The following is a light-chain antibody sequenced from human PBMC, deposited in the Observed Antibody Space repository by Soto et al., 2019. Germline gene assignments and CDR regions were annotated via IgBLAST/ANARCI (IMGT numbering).Light chain of an antibody. J-gene: IGLJ3*02. V-gene: IGLV2-14*01. CDR1: SNDVGGYHY. CDR3: SSYTYSGTLVV. Sequence: QSALTQPASVSGSPGQSITISCTGTSNDVGGYHYVSWYQQYPGKAPNLIIYEISHRPPGVSNRFSGSKSGNTASLPISGLQVEDESDYYCSSYTYSGTLVVFGGGTKLTVL. CDR2: EIS.